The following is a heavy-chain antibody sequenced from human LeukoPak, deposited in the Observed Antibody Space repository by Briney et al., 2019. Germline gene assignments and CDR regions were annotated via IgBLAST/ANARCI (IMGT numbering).Heavy chain of an antibody. CDR3: ARGQLGSGFDY. J-gene: IGHJ4*02. D-gene: IGHD6-13*01. Sequence: SETLSLTCTVSGGSISSGGYYWSWIRQHPGKGLEWIGYIYYSGSTNYNPSLKSRVTISVDTSKNQFSLKLSSVTAADTAVYYCARGQLGSGFDYWGQGTLVTVSS. CDR1: GGSISSGGYY. V-gene: IGHV4-31*03. CDR2: IYYSGST.